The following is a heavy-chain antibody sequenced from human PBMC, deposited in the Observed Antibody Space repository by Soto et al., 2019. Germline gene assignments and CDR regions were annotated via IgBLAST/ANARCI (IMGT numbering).Heavy chain of an antibody. D-gene: IGHD1-26*01. CDR2: TRNRANSYTT. CDR3: TRSSGSYKFFDL. V-gene: IGHV3-72*01. CDR1: GFTFSDHY. Sequence: EVQLVESGGGLVQPGGSLRLSCAVSGFTFSDHYMDWVRQAPGKGLEWVARTRNRANSYTTEDAASLKGRFTISRDNSKNSLYLQMNSLKTEVTAVYYCTRSSGSYKFFDLWGRGTLVNVSS. J-gene: IGHJ2*01.